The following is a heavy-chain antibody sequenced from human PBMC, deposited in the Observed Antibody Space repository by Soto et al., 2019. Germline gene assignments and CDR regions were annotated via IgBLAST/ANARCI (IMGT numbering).Heavy chain of an antibody. Sequence: QVQLQESGPGLVKPSGTLSLLYAVSGCSISSSNWWSWARQPPGKGLEWIGEIYHSGSTNYNPFLKSRDTISVDKSKNQFSLKLSSVTAAYTAVYYCARVSGSYYYGMDVWGQGTTVTVSS. D-gene: IGHD1-26*01. CDR2: IYHSGST. V-gene: IGHV4-4*02. CDR1: GCSISSSNW. J-gene: IGHJ6*02. CDR3: ARVSGSYYYGMDV.